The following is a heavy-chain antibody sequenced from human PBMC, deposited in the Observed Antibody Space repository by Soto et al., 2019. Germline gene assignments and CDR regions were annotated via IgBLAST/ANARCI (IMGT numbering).Heavy chain of an antibody. D-gene: IGHD3-3*01. Sequence: ASVKVSCKASGYTFTSYSMHWVRQAPGQRLEWIGWINAGNGNTKYSQKFQGRVTITRDTSASTAYMELSSLRSEDTAVYYCARAQRPVLRFLEWFYWFDPWGQGTLVTVS. CDR2: INAGNGNT. CDR3: ARAQRPVLRFLEWFYWFDP. J-gene: IGHJ5*02. CDR1: GYTFTSYS. V-gene: IGHV1-3*01.